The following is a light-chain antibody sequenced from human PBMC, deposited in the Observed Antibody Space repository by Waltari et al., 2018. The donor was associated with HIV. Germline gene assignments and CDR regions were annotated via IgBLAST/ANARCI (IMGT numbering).Light chain of an antibody. Sequence: SYVLTQPPSVSVAPGKTARITCGGNNIGSKSVHWYQQKPGQAPVLVVYYDSDRPSGIPERVCGSNSGNTATLTISRVEAGDEADYYCQVWDSSSDHPVFGTGTKVTVL. J-gene: IGLJ1*01. CDR2: YDS. CDR3: QVWDSSSDHPV. CDR1: NIGSKS. V-gene: IGLV3-21*04.